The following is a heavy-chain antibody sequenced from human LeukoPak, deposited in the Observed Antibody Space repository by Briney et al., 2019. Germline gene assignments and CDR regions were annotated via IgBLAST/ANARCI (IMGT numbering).Heavy chain of an antibody. D-gene: IGHD6-19*01. J-gene: IGHJ1*01. V-gene: IGHV3-21*01. CDR3: AKVQDGSYWYEYFQH. CDR2: ITSGGFNT. Sequence: PGGALRLPCAASGFTFRSYTMKWVRQAAGKGLEWVSSITSGGFNTYYATSVKGRFTIATDNAKNSLFLQMNSLRAEDTAIYYCAKVQDGSYWYEYFQHWGQGTLVTVSS. CDR1: GFTFRSYT.